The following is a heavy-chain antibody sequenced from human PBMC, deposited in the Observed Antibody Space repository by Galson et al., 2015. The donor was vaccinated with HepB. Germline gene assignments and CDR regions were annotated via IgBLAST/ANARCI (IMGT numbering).Heavy chain of an antibody. D-gene: IGHD3-3*01. Sequence: SVKVSCKASGGTFSSYAISWVRQAPGQGLEWMGGIIPIFGTANYAQKFQGRVTITADESTSTAYMELSSLRSEDTAVYYCARGDPLTSGRFDYWGQGTLVTVSS. V-gene: IGHV1-69*13. CDR3: ARGDPLTSGRFDY. CDR1: GGTFSSYA. J-gene: IGHJ4*02. CDR2: IIPIFGTA.